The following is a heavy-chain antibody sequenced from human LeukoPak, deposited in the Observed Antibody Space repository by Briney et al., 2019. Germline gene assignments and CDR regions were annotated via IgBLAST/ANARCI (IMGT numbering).Heavy chain of an antibody. CDR3: AKAYCSGTSCYAGAFMDV. V-gene: IGHV1-69*06. D-gene: IGHD2-2*01. CDR1: GGTFSSYA. CDR2: IIPIFGTA. J-gene: IGHJ6*02. Sequence: SVKVSCKASGGTFSSYAISWVRQAPGQGLEWMGGIIPIFGTASYAQKFQGRVTITADKSTSTAYMELISLRSEDTAVYYCAKAYCSGTSCYAGAFMDVWGQGTTVTVSS.